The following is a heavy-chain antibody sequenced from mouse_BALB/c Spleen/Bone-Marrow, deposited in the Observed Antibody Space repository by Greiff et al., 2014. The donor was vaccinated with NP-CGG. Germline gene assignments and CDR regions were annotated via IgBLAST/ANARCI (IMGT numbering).Heavy chain of an antibody. Sequence: EVHLVESGGGLVKPGGSLKLSCAASGFTFSDYYMYWVRQTPEKRLEWVATISDGGSHTYYPDSVKGRFTISRDNAKNNLYLQMSSLKSEDTAMYYCARDRRITTATYAMDYWGQGTSVTVSS. CDR3: ARDRRITTATYAMDY. D-gene: IGHD1-2*01. CDR1: GFTFSDYY. V-gene: IGHV5-4*02. J-gene: IGHJ4*01. CDR2: ISDGGSHT.